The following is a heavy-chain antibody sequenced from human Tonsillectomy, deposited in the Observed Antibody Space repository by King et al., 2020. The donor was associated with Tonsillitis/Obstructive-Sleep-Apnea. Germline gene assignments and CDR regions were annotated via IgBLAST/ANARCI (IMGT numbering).Heavy chain of an antibody. D-gene: IGHD2/OR15-2a*01. CDR3: ARMEYRAGNAFDI. J-gene: IGHJ3*02. CDR1: GGSISSYY. V-gene: IGHV4-59*01. Sequence: VQLQESDPGLVKPSETLSLTCTVSGGSISSYYWSWIRQPPGKGLEWIGYIYYSGSTNYNPSLKSRVTISVDTSKNQFSLKLSSVTAADTAVYYCARMEYRAGNAFDIWGQGTMVTVSS. CDR2: IYYSGST.